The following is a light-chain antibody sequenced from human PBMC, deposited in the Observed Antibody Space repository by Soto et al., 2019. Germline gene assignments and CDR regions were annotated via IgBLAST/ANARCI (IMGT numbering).Light chain of an antibody. J-gene: IGKJ1*01. Sequence: DIVMTQSPDSLAVSLGERATINCKSSQSVLYSSNNKNYLAWYQQKPGQPPKALIYWASTRESGVPDRFSGSGSATDFTLTIISLQAEDVAVYYCQQYYTTPWTFGQGTKVEIK. CDR2: WAS. CDR1: QSVLYSSNNKNY. CDR3: QQYYTTPWT. V-gene: IGKV4-1*01.